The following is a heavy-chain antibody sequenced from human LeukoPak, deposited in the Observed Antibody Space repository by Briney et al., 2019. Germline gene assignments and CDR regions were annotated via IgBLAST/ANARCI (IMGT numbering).Heavy chain of an antibody. V-gene: IGHV3-23*01. J-gene: IGHJ5*01. CDR1: GFTFSSYG. CDR3: AKRGLISSGYSNWFDF. D-gene: IGHD3-22*01. Sequence: GGSLRLSCAASGFTFSSYGMSWVRQAPGKGLEWVSAISGSGTSTYYADSVKGRFTISRDNSKNTLYLRMNSLRAEDTAVYYCAKRGLISSGYSNWFDFWGQGTLVTVSS. CDR2: ISGSGTST.